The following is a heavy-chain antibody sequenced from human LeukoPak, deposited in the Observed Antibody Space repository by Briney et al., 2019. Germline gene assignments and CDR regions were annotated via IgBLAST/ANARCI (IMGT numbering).Heavy chain of an antibody. J-gene: IGHJ4*02. V-gene: IGHV1-46*01. CDR2: INPGVGST. CDR1: GYTFTSYY. CDR3: ARDRVMGGTTTCEY. D-gene: IGHD1-7*01. Sequence: ASVKVPCKASGYTFTSYYIHWVRQAPGQGLEWMGIINPGVGSTTYAQKFQGRVTMTRDTSTSTVYVELSSLRSEDTAVYYCARDRVMGGTTTCEYWGQGTLVTVSS.